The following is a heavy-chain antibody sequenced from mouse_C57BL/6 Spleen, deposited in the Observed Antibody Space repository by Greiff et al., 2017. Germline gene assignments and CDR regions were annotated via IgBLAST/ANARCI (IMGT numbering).Heavy chain of an antibody. D-gene: IGHD1-1*01. J-gene: IGHJ4*01. V-gene: IGHV1-62-2*01. CDR1: GYTFTEYT. CDR2: FYPGSGSI. CDR3: ARHEVYYYGSSYGAMDY. Sequence: QVQLKQSGAELVKPGASVKLSCKASGYTFTEYTIHWVKQRSGQGLEWIGWFYPGSGSIKYNEKFKDKATLTADKSSSTGYMELSRLTSEDSAVYFCARHEVYYYGSSYGAMDYWGQGTSVTVSS.